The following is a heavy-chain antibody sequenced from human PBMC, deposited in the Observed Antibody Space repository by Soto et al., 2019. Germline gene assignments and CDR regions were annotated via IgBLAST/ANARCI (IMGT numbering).Heavy chain of an antibody. CDR3: AGVCVVDYGDYST. CDR2: IIPILGIP. CDR1: GVTLNNYI. Sequence: QVNLVQSGAEMRKPGSSVKVSCKTSGVTLNNYIIGWVRQAPGQGLEWMGRIIPILGIPNYSQRFQDRLTFTADRSTNTVCIDLSSLRSEDPAIYFCAGVCVVDYGDYSTWGQGTLVTVSS. D-gene: IGHD4-17*01. V-gene: IGHV1-69*02. J-gene: IGHJ5*02.